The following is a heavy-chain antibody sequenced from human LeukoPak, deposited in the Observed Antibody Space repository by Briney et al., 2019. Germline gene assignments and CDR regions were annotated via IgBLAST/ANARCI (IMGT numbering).Heavy chain of an antibody. CDR1: GFTFSSYT. J-gene: IGHJ3*02. CDR3: AREGGIVGASSAFDI. V-gene: IGHV3-21*01. CDR2: ISSGGTFV. Sequence: KPGGSLRLSCTGSGFTFSSYTLHWVRQAPGKELGWVSSISSGGTFVFYADSVTGRFTISRDNAGKFLYLQMDSLRAEDTAVYYCAREGGIVGASSAFDIWGLGTMVTVSS. D-gene: IGHD1-26*01.